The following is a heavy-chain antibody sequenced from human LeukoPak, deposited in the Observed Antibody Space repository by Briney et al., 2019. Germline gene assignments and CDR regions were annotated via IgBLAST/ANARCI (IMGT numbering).Heavy chain of an antibody. J-gene: IGHJ4*02. CDR3: ARGDDWNDDGGVDY. Sequence: GGSLRLSCAASGFTFSSYGMHWVRQAPGKGLEWVAIISSDGSNEYYADSVKGRFTISRDNSKSTLFLQMNSLRAEDTAVYYCARGDDWNDDGGVDYWGQGTLVTVSS. V-gene: IGHV3-30*03. CDR1: GFTFSSYG. CDR2: ISSDGSNE. D-gene: IGHD1-1*01.